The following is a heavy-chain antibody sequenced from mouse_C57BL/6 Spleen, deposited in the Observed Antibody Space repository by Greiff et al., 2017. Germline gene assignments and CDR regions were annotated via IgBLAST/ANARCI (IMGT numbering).Heavy chain of an antibody. V-gene: IGHV5-17*01. D-gene: IGHD3-1*01. CDR2: ISSGSSTI. CDR3: ARGGLFDD. J-gene: IGHJ2*01. Sequence: DVKLQESGGGLVKPGGSLKLSCAASGFTFSDYGMHWVRQAPEKGLEWVAYISSGSSTIYYADTVKGRFTISRDNAKNTLFLQMTSLRSEDTAMYYCARGGLFDDWGQGTTLTVSS. CDR1: GFTFSDYG.